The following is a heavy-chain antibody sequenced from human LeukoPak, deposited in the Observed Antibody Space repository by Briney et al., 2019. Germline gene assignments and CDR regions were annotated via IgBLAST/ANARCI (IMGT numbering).Heavy chain of an antibody. V-gene: IGHV1-69*05. CDR3: ARHPTTGSTSFYAFHL. D-gene: IGHD1-1*01. Sequence: GSSVTVSCKASGGTLINYGISWVRQAPGQGLEWMGGIMPIFGTANYAQNFQGRVTITMDASTDTAYMELSGLRFEDTAVYYCARHPTTGSTSFYAFHLWGHGTVVTVSS. J-gene: IGHJ3*01. CDR2: IMPIFGTA. CDR1: GGTLINYG.